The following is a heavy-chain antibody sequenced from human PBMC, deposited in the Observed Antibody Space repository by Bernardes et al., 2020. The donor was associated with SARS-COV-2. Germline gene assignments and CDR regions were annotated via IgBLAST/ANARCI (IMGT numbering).Heavy chain of an antibody. J-gene: IGHJ2*01. CDR1: GFSFNRYA. CDR3: VKDYIVGDSLWYFDL. CDR2: VAGDGSSL. V-gene: IGHV3-23*01. D-gene: IGHD3-16*02. Sequence: VSLQISCEGSGFSFNRYAMGWVRQPPGKGLEWVSGVAGDGSSLSYGDSVKGRFTLSKDSSKNIVYLQMTSLTVEDTAVYYCVKDYIVGDSLWYFDLWGRGTAVTVSS.